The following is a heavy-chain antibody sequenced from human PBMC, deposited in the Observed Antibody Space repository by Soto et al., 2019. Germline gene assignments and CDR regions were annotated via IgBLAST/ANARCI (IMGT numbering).Heavy chain of an antibody. J-gene: IGHJ5*02. D-gene: IGHD3-10*01. CDR2: IYHSGST. CDR3: ARDRGYYCGSGSYHEVNWFDP. CDR1: GGSISSSNW. V-gene: IGHV4-4*02. Sequence: QVQLQESGPGLVKPSGTLSPTCAVSGGSISSSNWWRWVRQPPGKGLEWIGEIYHSGSTNYNPSLKCRVTISVDKSKNQFSLKLSSVTAADTAVYYCARDRGYYCGSGSYHEVNWFDPWGQGTLVTVSS.